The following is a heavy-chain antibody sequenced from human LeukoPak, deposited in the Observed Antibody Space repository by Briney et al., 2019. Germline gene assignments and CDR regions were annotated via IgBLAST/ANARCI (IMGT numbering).Heavy chain of an antibody. D-gene: IGHD7-27*01. Sequence: PGGSLRLSCAASGFTFSTYTMAWVRQAPGGGLEWVSGISGDGYSTYYADSVKGRFAISRDNSKNTLYLQMNSLRAEDTVVYYCAKPNALLGYYFDYWGQGTLVTVSS. J-gene: IGHJ4*02. V-gene: IGHV3-23*01. CDR3: AKPNALLGYYFDY. CDR1: GFTFSTYT. CDR2: ISGDGYST.